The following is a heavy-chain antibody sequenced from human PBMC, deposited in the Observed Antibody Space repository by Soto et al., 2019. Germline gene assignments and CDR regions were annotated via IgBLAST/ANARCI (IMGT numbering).Heavy chain of an antibody. CDR2: ISSNGGST. J-gene: IGHJ1*01. D-gene: IGHD2-15*01. Sequence: EVQLVESGGGLVQPGRSLRLSCAASGFTFSSYAMHWVRQAPGKGLEYVSAISSNGGSTYYANSVKGRFTISRDNSKNTLYLQMGSLRAEDMAVYYCARFRDCSGGSCYAIFQHWGQGTLVTVSS. V-gene: IGHV3-64*01. CDR1: GFTFSSYA. CDR3: ARFRDCSGGSCYAIFQH.